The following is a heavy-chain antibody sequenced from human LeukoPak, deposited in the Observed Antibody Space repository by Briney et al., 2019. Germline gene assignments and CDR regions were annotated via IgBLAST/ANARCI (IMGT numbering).Heavy chain of an antibody. CDR2: IKHDGSEK. Sequence: GGSLRLSCAASGFTFSSYWLTWVRQAPGKGLEWVANIKHDGSEKYYVDSVKGRFTISRDNTENSLYLQMNSLRAEDTAVYYCARVQRGYTYGNVDYWGQGTLVTVSS. D-gene: IGHD5-18*01. CDR1: GFTFSSYW. J-gene: IGHJ4*02. CDR3: ARVQRGYTYGNVDY. V-gene: IGHV3-7*01.